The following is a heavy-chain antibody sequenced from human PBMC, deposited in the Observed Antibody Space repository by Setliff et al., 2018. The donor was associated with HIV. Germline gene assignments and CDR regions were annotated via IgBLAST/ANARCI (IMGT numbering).Heavy chain of an antibody. J-gene: IGHJ6*03. CDR3: ARGGHYSGSYLPRDYYMDV. D-gene: IGHD1-26*01. V-gene: IGHV1-46*01. Sequence: ASVKVSCKASGYTFTTYSLHWVRQAPGQGLEWLGMINPSGGSTTYAQKFQGRVTMTRDTFTSTVYMDLSSLRSEDTAVYYCARGGHYSGSYLPRDYYMDVWGKGTTVTVSS. CDR2: INPSGGST. CDR1: GYTFTTYS.